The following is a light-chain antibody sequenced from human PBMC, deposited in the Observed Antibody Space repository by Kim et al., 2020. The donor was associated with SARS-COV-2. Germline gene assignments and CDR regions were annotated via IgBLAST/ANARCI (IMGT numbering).Light chain of an antibody. J-gene: IGKJ4*01. CDR3: QQYNNWPPLT. CDR2: GAS. Sequence: EIVMTQSPATLSVSPGERDTLSCRASQSVSSNLAWYQQKPGQAPRLLIYGASTRATGIPARFSGSGSGTEFTLTISSLQSEDFAVYYCQQYNNWPPLTFGGGTKLEI. V-gene: IGKV3-15*01. CDR1: QSVSSN.